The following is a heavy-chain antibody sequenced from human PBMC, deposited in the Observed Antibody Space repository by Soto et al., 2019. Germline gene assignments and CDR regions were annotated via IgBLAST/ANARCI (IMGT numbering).Heavy chain of an antibody. Sequence: GESLKISCKGSGYSFTNYWISWVRQMPGKGLEWMGKIDPSDSYTNYSPSFQGHVTISADKSISTAYLQWSSLKASDSAIYYCARAHYDSIWGQGTMVTVSS. V-gene: IGHV5-10-1*01. D-gene: IGHD3-3*01. J-gene: IGHJ3*02. CDR2: IDPSDSYT. CDR1: GYSFTNYW. CDR3: ARAHYDSI.